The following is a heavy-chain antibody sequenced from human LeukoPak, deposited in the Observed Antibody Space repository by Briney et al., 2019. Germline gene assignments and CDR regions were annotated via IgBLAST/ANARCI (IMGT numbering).Heavy chain of an antibody. CDR1: GFTFSSYS. D-gene: IGHD2-2*02. CDR2: ISSSSSYI. J-gene: IGHJ3*02. CDR3: ARVLRYCSSTSCYRDAFDI. V-gene: IGHV3-21*01. Sequence: GGSLRLSCAASGFTFSSYSMNWVRQAPGKGLEWVSSISSSSSYIYYADSVKGRFTISRDNAKNSLYLQMNSLRAEDTAVYYCARVLRYCSSTSCYRDAFDIWGQGTMVTVSS.